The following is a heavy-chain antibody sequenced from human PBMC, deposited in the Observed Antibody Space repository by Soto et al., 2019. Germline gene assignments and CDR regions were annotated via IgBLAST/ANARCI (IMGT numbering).Heavy chain of an antibody. J-gene: IGHJ2*01. CDR3: AKDRPHFDL. CDR1: GFTFSSYG. Sequence: QVQLVESGGGVVQPGRSLRLSCAASGFTFSSYGMHWVRQAPGKGLEWVAVISYDGSNKYYADSVKGRFTISRDNSTNTLYLQMNSLRAEDTALYYCAKDRPHFDLWGRGTLVTVSS. CDR2: ISYDGSNK. V-gene: IGHV3-30*18.